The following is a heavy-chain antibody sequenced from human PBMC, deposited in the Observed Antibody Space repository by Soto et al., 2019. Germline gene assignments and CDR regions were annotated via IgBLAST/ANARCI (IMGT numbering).Heavy chain of an antibody. V-gene: IGHV4-31*03. CDR2: ISNSGST. J-gene: IGHJ6*02. CDR1: GDSISRGAYY. CDR3: ARDLWGYCGTDCYPLDV. D-gene: IGHD2-21*02. Sequence: SETLSLTCTVSGDSISRGAYYWTWIRQHPGKGLEWIGYISNSGSTDYNPSLKSRVTISVDTSKNQFSLKLNSVTAADTAVYYCARDLWGYCGTDCYPLDVWGQGTTVTVSS.